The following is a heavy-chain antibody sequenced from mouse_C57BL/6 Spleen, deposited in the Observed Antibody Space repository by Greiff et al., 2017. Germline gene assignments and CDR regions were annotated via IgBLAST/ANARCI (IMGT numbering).Heavy chain of an antibody. CDR2: IHPNSGST. CDR1: GYTFTSYW. J-gene: IGHJ1*03. Sequence: QVQLKQPGAELVKPGASVKLSCKASGYTFTSYWMHWVKQRPGQGLEWIGMIHPNSGSTNYNEKFKSKATLTVDKSSSTAYMQLSSLTSEDSAVYYCARDYGSSYDEYFDVWGTGTTVTVSS. V-gene: IGHV1-64*01. CDR3: ARDYGSSYDEYFDV. D-gene: IGHD1-1*01.